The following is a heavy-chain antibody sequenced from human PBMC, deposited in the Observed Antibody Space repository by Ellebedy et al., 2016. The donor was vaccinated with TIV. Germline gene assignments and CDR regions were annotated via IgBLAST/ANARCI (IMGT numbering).Heavy chain of an antibody. CDR3: ASPVGDSGLGYWHYPMDV. J-gene: IGHJ6*03. CDR1: GGTFNSYA. CDR2: IITVYGTT. D-gene: IGHD4-17*01. Sequence: ASVKVSXXASGGTFNSYAVSWVRQAPGQGLEWMGGIITVYGTTNYAQKFRGRVTITADESTRTAYMELSSLRSEDTAVYYCASPVGDSGLGYWHYPMDVWGKGTTVIVSS. V-gene: IGHV1-69*13.